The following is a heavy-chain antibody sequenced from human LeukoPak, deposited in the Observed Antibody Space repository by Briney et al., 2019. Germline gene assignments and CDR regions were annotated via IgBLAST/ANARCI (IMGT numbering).Heavy chain of an antibody. CDR2: INHSGST. Sequence: PSETLSLTCAVYGGSFSGCYWSWIRQPPGKGLEWIGEINHSGSTNYNPSLKRRVTISVDTSKNPFSLNLSSVTAADTAVYYCTRGYYYDSSGYYHPLDYWGQGTLVTXSS. CDR1: GGSFSGCY. D-gene: IGHD3-22*01. CDR3: TRGYYYDSSGYYHPLDY. J-gene: IGHJ4*02. V-gene: IGHV4-34*01.